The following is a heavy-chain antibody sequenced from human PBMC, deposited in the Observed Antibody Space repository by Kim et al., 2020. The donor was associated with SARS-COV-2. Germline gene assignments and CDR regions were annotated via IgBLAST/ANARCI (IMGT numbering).Heavy chain of an antibody. Sequence: GGSLRLSCTASGFTFGDHAMSWVRQAPGKGLEWVGFIRSKAYGGTTEYAASVKGRFTISRDDSKSFAYLQMNSLKTEDTAVYYCTSLSYWSGYYTVQRGYYFDYWGQGTLVTVSS. CDR3: TSLSYWSGYYTVQRGYYFDY. CDR1: GFTFGDHA. V-gene: IGHV3-49*04. CDR2: IRSKAYGGTT. J-gene: IGHJ4*02. D-gene: IGHD3-3*01.